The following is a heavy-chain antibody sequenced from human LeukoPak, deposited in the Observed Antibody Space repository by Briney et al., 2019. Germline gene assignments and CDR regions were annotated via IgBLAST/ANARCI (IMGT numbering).Heavy chain of an antibody. Sequence: GESLKISCKGSEYNFPNYWIGWVRPMPGKGLEWMGIIYPGDSDTRYGPSFQGQVTISADKSISTAYLQWSSLKASDTAMYYCARLKNYYFDYWGQGTLVTVSS. CDR3: ARLKNYYFDY. J-gene: IGHJ4*02. CDR1: EYNFPNYW. V-gene: IGHV5-51*01. CDR2: IYPGDSDT.